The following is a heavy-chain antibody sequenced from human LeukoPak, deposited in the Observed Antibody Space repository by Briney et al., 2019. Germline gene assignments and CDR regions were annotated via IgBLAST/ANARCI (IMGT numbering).Heavy chain of an antibody. CDR3: AKGTGCRSTNCPADS. CDR2: ISSSGGST. CDR1: GFTFSSFA. D-gene: IGHD2-2*01. Sequence: GGSLRLSCAASGFTFSSFAMSWVRQAPGKGLEWVSAISSSGGSTYYAGSVKGRFTISRDNSKNTLYLQMNSLRAEDTAVYYCAKGTGCRSTNCPADSWGQGTLVTVSS. V-gene: IGHV3-23*01. J-gene: IGHJ4*02.